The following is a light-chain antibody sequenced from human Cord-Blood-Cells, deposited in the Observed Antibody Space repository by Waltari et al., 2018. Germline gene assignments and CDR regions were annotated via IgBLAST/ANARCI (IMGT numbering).Light chain of an antibody. CDR3: SSYTSSSTLYL. V-gene: IGLV2-14*03. CDR2: DVS. CDR1: SSDVGGYNY. Sequence: QSALTQPDSVSGAVGQSITISCTGTSSDVGGYNYVSWYQQPPGKAPKLMIYDVSNRPSGVSNRFSGSKSGNTASLTISELQAEDEADYYYSSYTSSSTLYLLGTGTKVTVL. J-gene: IGLJ1*01.